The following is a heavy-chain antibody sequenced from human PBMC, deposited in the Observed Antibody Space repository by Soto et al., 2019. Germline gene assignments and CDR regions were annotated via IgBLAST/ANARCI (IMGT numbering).Heavy chain of an antibody. CDR3: ARDLRFLYSYFDY. J-gene: IGHJ4*02. CDR2: IIPIFGTA. V-gene: IGHV1-69*13. Sequence: GASVKVSCKASGDTFSSYAISWVRQDPGQGLEWMGGIIPIFGTANYAQKFQGRVTITADESTSTAYMELSSLRSEDTAVYYCARDLRFLYSYFDYWGQGTLVTVSS. CDR1: GDTFSSYA. D-gene: IGHD3-3*01.